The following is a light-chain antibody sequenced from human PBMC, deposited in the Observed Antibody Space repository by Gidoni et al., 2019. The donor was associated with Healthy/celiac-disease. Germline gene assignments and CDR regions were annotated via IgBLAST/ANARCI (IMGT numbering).Light chain of an antibody. CDR1: QDISNY. J-gene: IGKJ2*01. CDR3: QQYDNLPPV. CDR2: DAS. V-gene: IGKV1-33*01. Sequence: DIQMTQSPSSLSASVGDRVTITCQASQDISNYLNWYQQKPGKAPKLLIYDASNLETGVPSRFSGSGSGTDFTFTISSLQPEYIATYYCQQYDNLPPVFGQGTKLEIK.